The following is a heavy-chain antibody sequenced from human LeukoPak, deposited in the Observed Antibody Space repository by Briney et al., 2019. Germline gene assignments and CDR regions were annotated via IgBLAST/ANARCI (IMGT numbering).Heavy chain of an antibody. CDR2: INHSGST. CDR3: ARAGRMYMAYKQIDY. Sequence: TSETLSLTCTVSGGSISSGGYYWSWIRQPPGKGLEWIGEINHSGSTNYNPSLKSRVTISVDTSKNQFSLKLSSVTAADTAVYYCARAGRMYMAYKQIDYWGQGTLVTVSS. V-gene: IGHV4-39*07. J-gene: IGHJ4*02. CDR1: GGSISSGGYY. D-gene: IGHD5-24*01.